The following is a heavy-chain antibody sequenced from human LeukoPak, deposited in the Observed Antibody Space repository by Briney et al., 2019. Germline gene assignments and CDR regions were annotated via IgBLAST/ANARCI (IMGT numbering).Heavy chain of an antibody. V-gene: IGHV4-59*01. CDR2: IYYSGST. D-gene: IGHD3-9*01. CDR1: GGSISSYY. CDR3: ARARYYDILTGYPPHAFDI. Sequence: SETLSLTCTVSGGSISSYYWSWIRQPPGKGLEWIGYIYYSGSTNYNPSLKSRVTISVDTSKNQFSLKLSSVTAADTAVYYCARARYYDILTGYPPHAFDIWGQGTMVTVSS. J-gene: IGHJ3*02.